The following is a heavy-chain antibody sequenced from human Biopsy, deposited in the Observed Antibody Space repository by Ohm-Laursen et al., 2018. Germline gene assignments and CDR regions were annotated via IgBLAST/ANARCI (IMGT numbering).Heavy chain of an antibody. CDR3: ARHPTGFWFDP. V-gene: IGHV4-39*01. Sequence: SDTLSLTCTVSGDSISTSTPYCWAWLRQPPGKGLEWIGSIYNSETTFYNPSLKSRVAISVDTSTNQFSLKVSSVTAADTALYYCARHPTGFWFDPWGHGTLVTVSS. CDR2: IYNSETT. CDR1: GDSISTSTPYC. J-gene: IGHJ5*02.